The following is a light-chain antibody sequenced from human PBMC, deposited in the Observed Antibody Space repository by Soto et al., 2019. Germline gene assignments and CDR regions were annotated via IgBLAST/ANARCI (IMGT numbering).Light chain of an antibody. CDR2: AAS. CDR3: QQYHTDWT. V-gene: IGKV1-5*02. J-gene: IGKJ1*01. CDR1: QSVSTR. Sequence: DIQITQSPASLSASVVDRVTIICRASQSVSTRLAWYQQKPGKAPKLLLFAASTLVGGVPSRFSGRGSGTEFTLTISSLQADDFATYYCQQYHTDWTFGQGTKVDIK.